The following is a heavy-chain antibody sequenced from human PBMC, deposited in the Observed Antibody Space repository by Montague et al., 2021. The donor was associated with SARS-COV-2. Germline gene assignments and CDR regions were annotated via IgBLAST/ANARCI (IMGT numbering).Heavy chain of an antibody. CDR3: ARQDPYSKQKFYYYYYYMDV. V-gene: IGHV4-39*01. Sequence: SETLSLTCAVYGGSFSGYYWGWIRQPPGKGLEWIGSIYYSGSTYYNPSLKSRVTISVDTSKNQFPLKLSSVTAADTAVYYCARQDPYSKQKFYYYYYYMDVWGKGTTVTVSS. CDR1: GGSFSGYY. D-gene: IGHD4-11*01. CDR2: IYYSGST. J-gene: IGHJ6*03.